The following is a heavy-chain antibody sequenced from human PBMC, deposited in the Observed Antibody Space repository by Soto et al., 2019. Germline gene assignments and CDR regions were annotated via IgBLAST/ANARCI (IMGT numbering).Heavy chain of an antibody. V-gene: IGHV3-30-3*01. CDR3: ARDPLGDLDYDYVWGSPDY. Sequence: QPGGSLRLSCAASGFTFSSYAIHGVRQAPGKGLEWVAVISYDGGNKYYADSVKGRFTISRDNSKNTLYLQMNSLRAEDTAVYYCARDPLGDLDYDYVWGSPDYWGQGTLVTVSS. CDR1: GFTFSSYA. J-gene: IGHJ4*02. D-gene: IGHD3-16*01. CDR2: ISYDGGNK.